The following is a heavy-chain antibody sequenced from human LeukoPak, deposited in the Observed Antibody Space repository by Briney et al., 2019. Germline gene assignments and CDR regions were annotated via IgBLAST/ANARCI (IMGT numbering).Heavy chain of an antibody. CDR2: IYTSGST. Sequence: SETLSLTCTVSGGSISSYYWSWIRQPAGKGLEWIGRIYTSGSTNYNPSLKSRVTMSVDTSKNQFSLKLSSVTAADTAVYYCARLKPYDFWSGYYTFDYWGQGTLVTVSS. CDR1: GGSISSYY. D-gene: IGHD3-3*01. J-gene: IGHJ4*02. V-gene: IGHV4-4*07. CDR3: ARLKPYDFWSGYYTFDY.